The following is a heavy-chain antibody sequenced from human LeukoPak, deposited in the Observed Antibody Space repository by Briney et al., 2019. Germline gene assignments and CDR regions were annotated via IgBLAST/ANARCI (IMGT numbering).Heavy chain of an antibody. Sequence: GGSVKVSCKASGYTFTGYYMHWVRQAPGQGLEWMGWINPNSGGTNYAQKFQGRVTMTRDTSISTAYMELSRLRSDDTAVYYCAREGDLWNHYFDYWGQGTLVTVSS. V-gene: IGHV1-2*02. CDR1: GYTFTGYY. D-gene: IGHD1-1*01. CDR3: AREGDLWNHYFDY. CDR2: INPNSGGT. J-gene: IGHJ4*02.